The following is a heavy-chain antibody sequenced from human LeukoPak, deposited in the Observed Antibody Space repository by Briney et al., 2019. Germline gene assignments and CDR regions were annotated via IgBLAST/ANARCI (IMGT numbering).Heavy chain of an antibody. CDR3: ANIFGGNSHRSDY. D-gene: IGHD4-23*01. CDR1: GFAFTSAW. J-gene: IGHJ4*02. CDR2: IKTKTEGGTT. V-gene: IGHV3-15*01. Sequence: GGSLRLSCAASGFAFTSAWMSWVRQAPGQGLEWLGRIKTKTEGGTTDYAAPVKGRFIISRDDSRDTLYLQMNGLKSDDTAVYYCANIFGGNSHRSDYWGQGTLVTVSS.